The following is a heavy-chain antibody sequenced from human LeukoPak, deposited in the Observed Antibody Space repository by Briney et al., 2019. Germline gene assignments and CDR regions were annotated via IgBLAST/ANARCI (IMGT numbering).Heavy chain of an antibody. J-gene: IGHJ3*02. D-gene: IGHD6-6*01. V-gene: IGHV4-31*03. CDR2: IYYSGST. CDR1: GGSISSGGYY. Sequence: PSQTLSLTCTVSGGSISSGGYYWSWIRQHPGKGLEWIGYIYYSGSTYYNPPLKSRVTISVDTSKNQFSLKLSSVTAADTAVYYCARDSVLGKGRAFDIWGQGTMVTVSS. CDR3: ARDSVLGKGRAFDI.